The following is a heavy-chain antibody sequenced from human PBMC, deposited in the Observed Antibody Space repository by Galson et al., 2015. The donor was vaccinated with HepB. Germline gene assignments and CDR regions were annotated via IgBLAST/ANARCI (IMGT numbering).Heavy chain of an antibody. CDR3: ARAPLYSSGWYSNWFDP. Sequence: SVKVSCKASGYTFTSYGISWVRQAPGQGLEWMGWISAYNGNTNYAQKLQGRVTMTTDTSTSTAYMELRSLRSDDTAVYYCARAPLYSSGWYSNWFDPWGKGTLVTVSS. CDR1: GYTFTSYG. D-gene: IGHD6-19*01. CDR2: ISAYNGNT. V-gene: IGHV1-18*04. J-gene: IGHJ5*02.